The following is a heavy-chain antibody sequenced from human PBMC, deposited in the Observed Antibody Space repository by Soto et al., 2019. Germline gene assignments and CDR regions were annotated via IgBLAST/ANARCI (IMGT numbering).Heavy chain of an antibody. CDR1: GYTFTTYY. CDR2: INPSGGST. V-gene: IGHV1-46*03. J-gene: IGHJ5*02. D-gene: IGHD3-10*01. Sequence: ASVKVSCKASGYTFTTYYMHWVRQAPGQGLEWMGIINPSGGSTTYAQRFQGRVTMTRDTSTSTVYMELSSLRSEDTAVYYCARAPGSGSFYSWFDPWGQGTLVTVSS. CDR3: ARAPGSGSFYSWFDP.